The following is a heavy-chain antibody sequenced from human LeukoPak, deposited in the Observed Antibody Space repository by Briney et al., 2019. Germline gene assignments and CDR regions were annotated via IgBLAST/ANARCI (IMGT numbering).Heavy chain of an antibody. CDR2: IYYSGST. J-gene: IGHJ4*02. CDR3: ARHSIYCGGGSCYDY. Sequence: SQTLSLTCTVSGGSTSSSSAYWGWIRQPPGKGLEWIGSIYYSGSTYYNPSLKNRVTISVDTSKNQFSLKLSSVTAADTAVYYCARHSIYCGGGSCYDYWGQGTLVTVSS. V-gene: IGHV4-39*01. D-gene: IGHD2-15*01. CDR1: GGSTSSSSAY.